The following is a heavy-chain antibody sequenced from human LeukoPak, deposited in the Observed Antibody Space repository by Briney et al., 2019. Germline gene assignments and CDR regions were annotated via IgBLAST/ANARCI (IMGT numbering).Heavy chain of an antibody. Sequence: ASVKVSCKASGYTFTSYGISWGRRAPGQGRGWMGWISAYNGNTNYAQKLQGRVTMTTDTSTSTPYMELRSLRSDDTAVYYCARRGRRHYYYGMDVWGKGTTVTVSS. CDR2: ISAYNGNT. V-gene: IGHV1-18*04. CDR1: GYTFTSYG. D-gene: IGHD1-1*01. CDR3: ARRGRRHYYYGMDV. J-gene: IGHJ6*04.